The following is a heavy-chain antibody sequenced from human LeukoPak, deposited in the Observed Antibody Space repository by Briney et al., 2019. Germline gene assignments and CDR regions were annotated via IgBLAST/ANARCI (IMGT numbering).Heavy chain of an antibody. CDR3: ARDGTSTDDY. CDR1: GYTFSNFG. D-gene: IGHD2-2*01. J-gene: IGHJ4*02. V-gene: IGHV1-18*01. CDR2: ISGNNDNP. Sequence: ASVKVSCKASGYTFSNFGISWVRQAPGQGLEWMGWISGNNDNPNYGQKFQGRFTVATDSSTNTAYMELRNLRSDDTAVYYCARDGTSTDDYWGQGTLVTVSS.